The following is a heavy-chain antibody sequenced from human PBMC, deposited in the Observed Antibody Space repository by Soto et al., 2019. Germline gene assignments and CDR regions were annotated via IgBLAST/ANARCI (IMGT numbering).Heavy chain of an antibody. V-gene: IGHV3-66*01. CDR2: SYSGGST. D-gene: IGHD3-16*01. CDR1: GFTVSNNY. J-gene: IGHJ4*02. CDR3: AAYSHKGY. Sequence: EEQLVESGGDLVQPGGSLRLSCAASGFTVSNNYMSWVRQAPGKGLEWVSLSYSGGSTYYAVSVKGRFTISRDSSKNTLYLQRNSLRAEDTAMYYCAAYSHKGYWGQGTLVTVSA.